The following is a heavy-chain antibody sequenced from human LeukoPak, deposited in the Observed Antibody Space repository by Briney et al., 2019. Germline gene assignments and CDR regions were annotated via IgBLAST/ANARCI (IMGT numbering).Heavy chain of an antibody. Sequence: GGSLRLSCAASGFTFSSYGMSWVRQAPGKGLEWVSAISGSGDSTYYADSVKGRFTISRDNSRNTLYLQMNSLRAGDTAVYYCAKSFRSTSLDYWGQGTLVTVSS. CDR1: GFTFSSYG. CDR3: AKSFRSTSLDY. CDR2: ISGSGDST. J-gene: IGHJ4*02. V-gene: IGHV3-23*01. D-gene: IGHD2-2*01.